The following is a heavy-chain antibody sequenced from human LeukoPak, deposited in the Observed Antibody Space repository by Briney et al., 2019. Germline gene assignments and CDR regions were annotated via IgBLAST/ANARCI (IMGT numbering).Heavy chain of an antibody. J-gene: IGHJ5*02. CDR2: INHSGST. CDR3: ARGYQRVAWSLRQNNWFDP. V-gene: IGHV4-34*01. D-gene: IGHD4-17*01. Sequence: PSETLSLTCAVYGGSFSGYYWSWIRQPPGKGLEWIGEINHSGSTNYNPSLKSRVTISVDTSKNQFSLKLSSVTAADTAVYYCARGYQRVAWSLRQNNWFDPWGQGTLVTVSS. CDR1: GGSFSGYY.